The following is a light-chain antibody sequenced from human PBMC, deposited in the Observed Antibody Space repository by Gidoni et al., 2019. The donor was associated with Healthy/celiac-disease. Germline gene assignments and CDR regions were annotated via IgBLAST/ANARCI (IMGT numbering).Light chain of an antibody. CDR1: SSNIGAGYD. V-gene: IGLV1-40*01. J-gene: IGLJ3*02. CDR3: QSYDSSLSAV. Sequence: VTISCTGSSSNIGAGYDVHWYQQLPGTAPKLLIYGNNNRPSGVPDRFSGSKSGTSASLAITGLQAEDEADYYCQSYDSSLSAVFGGGTKLTVL. CDR2: GNN.